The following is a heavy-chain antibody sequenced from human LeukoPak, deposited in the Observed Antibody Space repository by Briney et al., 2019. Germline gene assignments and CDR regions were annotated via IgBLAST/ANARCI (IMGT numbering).Heavy chain of an antibody. J-gene: IGHJ4*02. CDR3: AKAENYYLSGTYRRDFDY. CDR1: GFTFSSYA. CDR2: ISDSGDNT. Sequence: GGSLRRSCAASGFTFSSYAMNWVRQAAGKGLEWVSAISDSGDNTYYADSVKGRFTISRDDSKNTLYLQMSSLRAEDTAVYYCAKAENYYLSGTYRRDFDYWGQGTLVTVSS. D-gene: IGHD3-10*01. V-gene: IGHV3-23*01.